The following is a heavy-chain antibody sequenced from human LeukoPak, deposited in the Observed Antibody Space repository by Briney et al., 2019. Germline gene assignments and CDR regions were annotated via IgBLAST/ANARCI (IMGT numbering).Heavy chain of an antibody. D-gene: IGHD6-19*01. CDR2: IIPIFGTA. CDR3: ARDSGRGVAGNLDY. Sequence: ASVKVSCKASGGTFSSYAISWVRQAPGQGLEWMGGIIPIFGTAKYAQKFQGRVTITADESTSTAYMELSSLRSEDTAVYYCARDSGRGVAGNLDYWGQGTLVTVSS. J-gene: IGHJ4*02. V-gene: IGHV1-69*01. CDR1: GGTFSSYA.